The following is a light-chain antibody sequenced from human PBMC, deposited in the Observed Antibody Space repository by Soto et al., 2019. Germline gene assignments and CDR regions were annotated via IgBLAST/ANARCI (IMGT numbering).Light chain of an antibody. CDR1: QDISNY. CDR2: DAS. J-gene: IGKJ1*01. CDR3: QQYDKLPPWT. V-gene: IGKV1-33*01. Sequence: DIQMTQSPSSLSASVGDRVTITCQASQDISNYLNWYQQKPGKAPKLLIYDASNLETGVPSRFSGSGSETDFTVTISSRQPEDVATYYCQQYDKLPPWTCGQGTKVEIK.